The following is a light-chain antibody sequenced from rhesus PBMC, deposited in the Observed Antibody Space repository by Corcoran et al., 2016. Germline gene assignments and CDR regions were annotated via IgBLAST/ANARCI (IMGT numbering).Light chain of an antibody. CDR1: ENVNNY. Sequence: DIQMTQSPSSLSASVGDRVTITCRASENVNNYLHWYQQKPGKAPKLLIYAASHLQSGVPARFSGSGPGTDYTFTISSLQPEDVATYYCQHSYGTPYSFGQVTKVEIK. CDR2: AAS. V-gene: IGKV1-74*01. J-gene: IGKJ2*01. CDR3: QHSYGTPYS.